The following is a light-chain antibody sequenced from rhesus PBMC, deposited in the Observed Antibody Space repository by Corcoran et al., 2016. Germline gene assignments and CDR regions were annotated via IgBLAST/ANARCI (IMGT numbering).Light chain of an antibody. Sequence: DIVMTQTPLSLPVTPGEPASISCRSSQSLLDSAGYTHLHWYLQKPSQSPQLLFFLGSNRASGFPARCRGRGAGTDFKPKISRVEAEDVGVYYCMQTLQTPPTFGQGTKVEIK. J-gene: IGKJ1*01. CDR3: MQTLQTPPT. CDR2: LGS. V-gene: IGKV2-78*01. CDR1: QSLLDSAGYTH.